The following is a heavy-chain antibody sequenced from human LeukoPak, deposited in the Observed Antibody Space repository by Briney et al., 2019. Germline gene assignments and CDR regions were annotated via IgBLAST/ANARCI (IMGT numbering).Heavy chain of an antibody. CDR3: ARDYGITIFGGLNDY. V-gene: IGHV1-18*04. J-gene: IGHJ4*02. CDR2: ISAYNGNT. CDR1: GYTFTGYY. D-gene: IGHD3-3*01. Sequence: ASVKVSCKASGYTFTGYYMHWVRQAPGQGLEWMGWISAYNGNTNYAQNLQGRVTMTTDTSTSTAYIELTRLRHDDTAVYYCARDYGITIFGGLNDYWGQGTLVPVSS.